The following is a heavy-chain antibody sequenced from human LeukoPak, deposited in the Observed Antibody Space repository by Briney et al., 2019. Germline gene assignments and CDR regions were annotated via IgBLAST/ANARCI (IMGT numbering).Heavy chain of an antibody. D-gene: IGHD3-22*01. CDR2: INSDGSST. J-gene: IGHJ3*02. CDR1: GFTFSSYW. Sequence: GVLRLSCAASGFTFSSYWMHWVRQAPGKGLVWVSRINSDGSSTSYADSVKGRFTISRDNAKNTLYLQMNSLRAEDTAVYYCARDRRYYYDPPGLDAFDIWGQGTMVTVSS. CDR3: ARDRRYYYDPPGLDAFDI. V-gene: IGHV3-74*01.